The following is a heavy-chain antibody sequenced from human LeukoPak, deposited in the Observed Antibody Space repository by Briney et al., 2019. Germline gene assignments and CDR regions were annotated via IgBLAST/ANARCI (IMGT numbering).Heavy chain of an antibody. CDR2: IKSKTDGGTT. D-gene: IGHD5-18*01. J-gene: IGHJ4*02. Sequence: TGGSLRLSCAASGFTFSNAWMSWVRQAPGKGLEWVGRIKSKTDGGTTDYAAPVKGRFTISRDDSKNTLYLQMNSLKTEDTAVYYCTTDVAQLSVDYWGQGTLVTVSS. CDR3: TTDVAQLSVDY. CDR1: GFTFSNAW. V-gene: IGHV3-15*01.